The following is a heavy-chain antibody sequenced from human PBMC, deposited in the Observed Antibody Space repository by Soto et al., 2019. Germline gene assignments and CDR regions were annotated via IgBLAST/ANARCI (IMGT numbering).Heavy chain of an antibody. CDR2: INAGNGNT. CDR1: GYTFTSYA. Sequence: ASVKVSCKASGYTFTSYAMHWVRQAPGQRLEWMGWINAGNGNTKYSQKFQGRVTITRDTSTSTAYMELRSLRSDDTAVYYCARGSMIVVVTASDYWGQGTLVTVSS. D-gene: IGHD3-22*01. J-gene: IGHJ4*02. CDR3: ARGSMIVVVTASDY. V-gene: IGHV1-3*01.